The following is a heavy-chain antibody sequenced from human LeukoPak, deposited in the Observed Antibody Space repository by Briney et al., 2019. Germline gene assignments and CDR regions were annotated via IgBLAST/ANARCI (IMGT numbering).Heavy chain of an antibody. CDR1: GYSVSSGFY. J-gene: IGHJ3*02. Sequence: SETLSLTCTVSGYSVSSGFYWGWIRQPPGKGLGWIGSIYHSGSTYYNPSLKSRVTISVDTSKNQFSLKLSSVTAADTAVYYCARDVAVYSGAAFDIWGQGTMVTVSS. CDR2: IYHSGST. V-gene: IGHV4-38-2*02. D-gene: IGHD4-11*01. CDR3: ARDVAVYSGAAFDI.